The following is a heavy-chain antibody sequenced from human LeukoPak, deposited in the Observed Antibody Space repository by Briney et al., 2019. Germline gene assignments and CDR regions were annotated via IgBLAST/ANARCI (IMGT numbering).Heavy chain of an antibody. CDR1: GGSISSSSYY. V-gene: IGHV4-39*07. CDR3: ARVGGIIDSSGYYFDY. D-gene: IGHD3-22*01. J-gene: IGHJ4*02. CDR2: ICYSGST. Sequence: PSETLSLTCTVSGGSISSSSYYWGWIRQPPGKGLEWIGSICYSGSTYYNPSLKSRVTISVDTSKNQFSLKLSSVTAADTAVYYCARVGGIIDSSGYYFDYWGQGTLVTVSS.